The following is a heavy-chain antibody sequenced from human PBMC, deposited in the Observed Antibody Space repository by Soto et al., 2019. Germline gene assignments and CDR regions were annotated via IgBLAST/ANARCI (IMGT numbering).Heavy chain of an antibody. D-gene: IGHD3-10*01. J-gene: IGHJ4*02. V-gene: IGHV5-51*01. CDR3: ARGGAAYGLDY. Sequence: GESLKISCKGSGYSFTSYRIGWVRQTPGKGLEWMGIIYPGDSDTRYSPSFQGQVTISADKSISTAYLQWSSLKASDSAIYYCARGGAAYGLDYWGQGTLVTVSS. CDR1: GYSFTSYR. CDR2: IYPGDSDT.